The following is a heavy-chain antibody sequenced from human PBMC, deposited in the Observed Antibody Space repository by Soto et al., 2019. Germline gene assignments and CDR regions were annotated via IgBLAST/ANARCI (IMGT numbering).Heavy chain of an antibody. D-gene: IGHD6-19*01. J-gene: IGHJ6*03. Sequence: ASVKVSCKASGYTFTSYDINWVRQATGQGLEWMGWMNPNSGNTGYAQKFQGRVTMTRNTSISTAYMELSSLRSEDTAVYYCARDCRAVATEYYYYYMDVWGKGTTVTVSS. CDR3: ARDCRAVATEYYYYYMDV. CDR1: GYTFTSYD. CDR2: MNPNSGNT. V-gene: IGHV1-8*01.